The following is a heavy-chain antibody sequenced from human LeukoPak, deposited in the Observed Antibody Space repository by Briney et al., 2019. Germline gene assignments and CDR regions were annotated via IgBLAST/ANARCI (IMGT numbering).Heavy chain of an antibody. J-gene: IGHJ4*02. CDR2: IYYSGST. V-gene: IGHV4-59*01. Sequence: PSETLSLTCTVSGGSISSYYWSWIRQPPGKGLEWIGYIYYSGSTNYNPSLKRRVTISVYTSKNQCSLKLSSVTAADRAVYYCARDLGGFDYWGQGTLVTVSS. CDR1: GGSISSYY. CDR3: ARDLGGFDY.